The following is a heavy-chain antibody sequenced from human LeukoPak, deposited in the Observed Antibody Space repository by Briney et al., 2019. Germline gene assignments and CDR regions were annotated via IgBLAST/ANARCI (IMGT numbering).Heavy chain of an antibody. CDR1: GFSFSSYA. Sequence: GGSLRLSCAASGFSFSSYAMSWVRQAPGKGLEWVSGISWNSGSIGYADSVKGRFTISRDNAKNSLYLQMNSLRAEDTALYYCAKDREGSSWYYFDYWGQGTLVTVSS. CDR2: ISWNSGSI. D-gene: IGHD6-13*01. V-gene: IGHV3-9*01. J-gene: IGHJ4*02. CDR3: AKDREGSSWYYFDY.